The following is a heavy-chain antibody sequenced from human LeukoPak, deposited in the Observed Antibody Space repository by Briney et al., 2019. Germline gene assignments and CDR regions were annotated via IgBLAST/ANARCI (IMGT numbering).Heavy chain of an antibody. V-gene: IGHV3-21*01. CDR2: ISSSSSYI. Sequence: SGRSLRLSCAASGFTFSSYSMNWVRQAAGKGLEWVSSISSSSSYIYYADSVKGRFTISRDNAKNSLYLQMNILRAEDTAVYYCARDPGYCSGGSCQYYYYYMDVWGKGTTVTVSS. J-gene: IGHJ6*03. CDR3: ARDPGYCSGGSCQYYYYYMDV. D-gene: IGHD2-15*01. CDR1: GFTFSSYS.